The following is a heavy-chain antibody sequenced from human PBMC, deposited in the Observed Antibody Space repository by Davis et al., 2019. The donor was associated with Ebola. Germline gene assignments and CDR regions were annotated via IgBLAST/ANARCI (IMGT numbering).Heavy chain of an antibody. J-gene: IGHJ4*02. CDR2: ISLNSGST. D-gene: IGHD3-16*01. Sequence: ALVKVSCKASGFTFIDYYMHWVRQAPGQGPEWMGWISLNSGSTKYSHKFQGRVTMTRDTSINTAHLELSGLKSDDTAVYYCARDDKVMHFDYWGQGTLVTVSS. CDR3: ARDDKVMHFDY. V-gene: IGHV1-2*02. CDR1: GFTFIDYY.